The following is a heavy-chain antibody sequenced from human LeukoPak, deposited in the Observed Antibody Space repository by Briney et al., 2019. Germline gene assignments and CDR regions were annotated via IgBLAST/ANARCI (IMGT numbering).Heavy chain of an antibody. D-gene: IGHD6-13*01. CDR1: GGSFSGYY. CDR2: INHSGST. Sequence: SETLSLTCAVYGGSFSGYYWSWIRQPPGKGLEWIGEINHSGSTNYNPSLKSRVTISVDTSKNQFSLKLSSVTAADTAVYYCARTTEAHSWRTRYYDYYMDVWGKGTTVAVSS. V-gene: IGHV4-34*01. CDR3: ARTTEAHSWRTRYYDYYMDV. J-gene: IGHJ6*03.